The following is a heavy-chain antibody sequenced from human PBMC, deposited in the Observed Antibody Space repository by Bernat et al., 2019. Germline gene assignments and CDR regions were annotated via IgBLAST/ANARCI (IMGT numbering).Heavy chain of an antibody. V-gene: IGHV1-69*06. J-gene: IGHJ6*03. CDR2: IIPICGTA. Sequence: QVQLVQSGAEVKKPGSSVKVSCKASGGTFSSYAISWVRQAPGQGLEWLGGIIPICGTANYAQKFQGRITITADKSTSTAYMELSSLRSKETAVYYCARVEVIAARPGGYYYYMDVWGKGTTVTVSS. CDR3: ARVEVIAARPGGYYYYMDV. CDR1: GGTFSSYA. D-gene: IGHD6-6*01.